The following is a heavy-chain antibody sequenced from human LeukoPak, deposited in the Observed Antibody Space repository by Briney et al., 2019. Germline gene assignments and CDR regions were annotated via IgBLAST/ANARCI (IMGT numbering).Heavy chain of an antibody. CDR3: TSGPNKPTWDFWRNDAFDI. CDR1: GFTFSGSA. CDR2: IRSKANSYAT. J-gene: IGHJ3*02. V-gene: IGHV3-73*01. Sequence: GGSLKLSCAASGFTFSGSAMHWVRQASGKGLEWVGRIRSKANSYATAYAASVKGRFTISRDDSKNTAYLQMNSLKTEDTAVYYCTSGPNKPTWDFWRNDAFDIWGQGTMVTVSS. D-gene: IGHD3-3*01.